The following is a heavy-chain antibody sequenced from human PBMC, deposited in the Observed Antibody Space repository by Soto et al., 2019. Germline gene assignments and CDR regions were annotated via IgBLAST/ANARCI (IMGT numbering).Heavy chain of an antibody. D-gene: IGHD3-22*01. Sequence: PSWSISLGCALCGDSVWSYVGGWIRQPPGKGLEWIGCVYHSGSTNYSPSLKRRVSISVDTSKNQFSLRLTSVTAADTAVYYCARTYSSSYSRYPVYYGLDVWGHGPTVTVSS. CDR2: VYHSGST. V-gene: IGHV4-59*02. J-gene: IGHJ6*02. CDR3: ARTYSSSYSRYPVYYGLDV. CDR1: GDSVWSYV.